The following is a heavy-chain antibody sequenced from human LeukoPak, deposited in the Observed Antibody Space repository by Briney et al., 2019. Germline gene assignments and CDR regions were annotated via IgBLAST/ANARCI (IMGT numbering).Heavy chain of an antibody. D-gene: IGHD2-2*01. J-gene: IGHJ4*02. CDR1: VFTFGDYA. Sequence: GGSLGLFCTASVFTFGDYAMSWVRQAPGKGREGGGFFRSRAYGGTTAYDAYVKRRFTTTRDDSKSIAYLKMHSMKTEDTAVYYCTRGQYCSSTSCYWYYFDYWGQGTMVTVSS. V-gene: IGHV3-49*04. CDR3: TRGQYCSSTSCYWYYFDY. CDR2: FRSRAYGGTT.